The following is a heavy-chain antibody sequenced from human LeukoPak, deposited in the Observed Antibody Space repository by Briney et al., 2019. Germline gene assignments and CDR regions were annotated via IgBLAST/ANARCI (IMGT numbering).Heavy chain of an antibody. J-gene: IGHJ5*02. Sequence: TGGSLRLSCAASGFTFSSYSMNWVRQAPGKGLEWVSYISSSSTIYYADSVKGRFTISRDNAKNSLYLQMNSLRDEDTAVYYCARALTGFDPWGQGTLVTVSS. CDR3: ARALTGFDP. CDR2: ISSSSTI. D-gene: IGHD4/OR15-4a*01. CDR1: GFTFSSYS. V-gene: IGHV3-48*02.